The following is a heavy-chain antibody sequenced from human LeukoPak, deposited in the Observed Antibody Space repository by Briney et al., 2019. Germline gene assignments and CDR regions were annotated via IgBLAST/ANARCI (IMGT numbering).Heavy chain of an antibody. V-gene: IGHV1-69*05. CDR3: ARGDSGYDYGFDN. J-gene: IGHJ4*02. D-gene: IGHD5-12*01. Sequence: GSSVKVSCKASGGTFSSHGISWVRQAPGQGLEWVGGIIPIFGTTNYAQKFQGRVTITTDESTRTGYMELRSLRSDDTAVYYCARGDSGYDYGFDNWGQGTLVTVSS. CDR1: GGTFSSHG. CDR2: IIPIFGTT.